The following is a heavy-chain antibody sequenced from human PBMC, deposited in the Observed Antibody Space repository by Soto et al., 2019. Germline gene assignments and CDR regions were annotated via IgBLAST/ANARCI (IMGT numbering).Heavy chain of an antibody. V-gene: IGHV1-69*13. D-gene: IGHD3-16*01. Sequence: SVKVSCKASGGSFGSSAISWVRQAPAQGLEWMGEIIPVFDKANYAQNFQGRLTITADEPTGTVFMQLSSLRSEDTAVYFCARLRRDWGDAFDLWGLGTLVTVS. CDR2: IIPVFDKA. CDR3: ARLRRDWGDAFDL. CDR1: GGSFGSSA. J-gene: IGHJ3*01.